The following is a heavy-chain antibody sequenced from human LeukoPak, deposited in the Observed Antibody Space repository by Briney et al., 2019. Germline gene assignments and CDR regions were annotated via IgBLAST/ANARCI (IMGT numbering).Heavy chain of an antibody. CDR2: IYSGGST. CDR1: GFAVSSNY. J-gene: IGHJ4*02. Sequence: PGGSLRLSCAASGFAVSSNYMSWVRQAPGKGLEWVSVIYSGGSTYYADSVKGRFTISRDNSKNTLYLQMNSLRAEDTAVYYCARGRDGYKHFDYWGQGTLVTVSS. CDR3: ARGRDGYKHFDY. V-gene: IGHV3-53*01. D-gene: IGHD5-24*01.